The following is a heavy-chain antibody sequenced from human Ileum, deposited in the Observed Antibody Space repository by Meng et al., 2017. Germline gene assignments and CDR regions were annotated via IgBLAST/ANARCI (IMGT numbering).Heavy chain of an antibody. D-gene: IGHD3-22*01. CDR3: AKGKEYYDSSGYYTEFDY. Sequence: YADSVKGRVTISRDNSQNTLYLQMNSLRAEDTAVYYCAKGKEYYDSSGYYTEFDYWGQGTLVTVSS. V-gene: IGHV3-23*01. J-gene: IGHJ4*02.